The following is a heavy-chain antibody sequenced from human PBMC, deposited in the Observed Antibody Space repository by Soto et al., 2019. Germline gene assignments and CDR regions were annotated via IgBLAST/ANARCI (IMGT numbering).Heavy chain of an antibody. CDR3: ARDGSRGRGAFDI. CDR1: GFTFSSYG. Sequence: GGSLRLSCAASGFTFSSYGMHWVRQAPGKGLEWVAVIWYDGSNKYYADSVKGRFTISRDNSKNTLYLQMNSLRAEDTAVYYCARDGSRGRGAFDIWGQGTMVTVSS. D-gene: IGHD3-22*01. V-gene: IGHV3-33*01. CDR2: IWYDGSNK. J-gene: IGHJ3*02.